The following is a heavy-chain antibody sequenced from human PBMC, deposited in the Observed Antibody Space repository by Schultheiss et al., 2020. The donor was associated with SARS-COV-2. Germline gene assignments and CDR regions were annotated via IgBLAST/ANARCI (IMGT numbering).Heavy chain of an antibody. Sequence: SETLSLTCTVSGGSISSYYWSWIRQPPGKGLEWIGYIYYSGSTNYNPSPKSRVTISVDTSKNQFSLQLNSVTPEDTAVYYCARERDLPHWYFDLWGRGTLVTVSS. CDR3: ARERDLPHWYFDL. CDR1: GGSISSYY. CDR2: IYYSGST. V-gene: IGHV4-59*12. J-gene: IGHJ2*01.